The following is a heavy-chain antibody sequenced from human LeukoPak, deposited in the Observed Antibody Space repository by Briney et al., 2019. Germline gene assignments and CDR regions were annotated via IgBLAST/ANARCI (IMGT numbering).Heavy chain of an antibody. D-gene: IGHD3-10*01. CDR1: GFTFSSYG. CDR2: ISYDGSNK. V-gene: IGHV3-30*18. Sequence: GRSLRLSCAASGFTFSSYGMHWVRQAPGKGLEWVADISYDGSNKYYADSVKGRFTISRDNSKNTLYLQMNSLRAEDTAVYYCGKSHYRGFGELFSNFYYWGRGALVSVSS. J-gene: IGHJ4*02. CDR3: GKSHYRGFGELFSNFYY.